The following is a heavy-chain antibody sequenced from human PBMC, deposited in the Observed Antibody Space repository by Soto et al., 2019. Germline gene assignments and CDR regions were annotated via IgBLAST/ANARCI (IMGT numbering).Heavy chain of an antibody. J-gene: IGHJ4*02. CDR2: IYYSGST. D-gene: IGHD4-17*01. V-gene: IGHV4-39*01. CDR3: ARRREGYDYGDYFDY. CDR1: GGSISSSSYY. Sequence: SETLSLTCTVSGGSISSSSYYWGWIRQPPGKGLEWIGSIYYSGSTYYNPSLKSRVTISVDTSKNQFSLKLSSVTAADTAVYYCARRREGYDYGDYFDYWGQGTLVTVSS.